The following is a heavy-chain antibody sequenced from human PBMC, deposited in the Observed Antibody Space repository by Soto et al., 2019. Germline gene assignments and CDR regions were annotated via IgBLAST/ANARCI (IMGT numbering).Heavy chain of an antibody. CDR3: STGAHDTSGYYRFDP. J-gene: IGHJ5*01. Sequence: SETLSLTCAVYGGSFSGHSWTWIRQSPGKGLEWIGDINHSGRVNYSPSLKSRVTISLDTSKNQFSLTLSAVTAADTPMYYCSTGAHDTSGYYRFDPWGQGTLVTVSS. CDR2: INHSGRV. D-gene: IGHD3-22*01. V-gene: IGHV4-34*01. CDR1: GGSFSGHS.